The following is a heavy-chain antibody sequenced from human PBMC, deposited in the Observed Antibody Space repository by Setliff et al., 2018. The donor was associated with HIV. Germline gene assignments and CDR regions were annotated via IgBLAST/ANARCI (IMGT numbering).Heavy chain of an antibody. D-gene: IGHD1-26*01. Sequence: QSGGSLRLSCGASGFSFSSYSMNWVRQAPGLGLEWVSSISDTGDDTYSSNSVKGRFTISRDNSKNTLYLQMNSPRAEDTAVYYCARAKTSGTYYGWSYWGQGTLVTVSS. V-gene: IGHV3-23*01. CDR1: GFSFSSYS. CDR3: ARAKTSGTYYGWSY. CDR2: ISDTGDDT. J-gene: IGHJ4*02.